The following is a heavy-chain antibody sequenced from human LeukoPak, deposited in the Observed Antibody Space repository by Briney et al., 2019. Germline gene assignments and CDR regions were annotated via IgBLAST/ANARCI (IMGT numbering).Heavy chain of an antibody. Sequence: ASVKVSCKASGYTFTSYGISWVRQAPGQGLEWMGWFSAYNGNTNYAQKLQGRVTMTTDTSTSTAYMELRSLRSDDTAVYYCARDIVVVVAATAPFDYWGQGTLVTVSS. J-gene: IGHJ4*02. CDR1: GYTFTSYG. D-gene: IGHD2-15*01. CDR3: ARDIVVVVAATAPFDY. V-gene: IGHV1-18*01. CDR2: FSAYNGNT.